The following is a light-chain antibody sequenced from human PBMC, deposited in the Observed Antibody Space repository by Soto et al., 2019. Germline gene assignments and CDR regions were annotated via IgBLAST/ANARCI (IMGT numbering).Light chain of an antibody. V-gene: IGLV2-14*01. Sequence: QSVLTQPPSVSGSPGQSITISCTGTSSDVGGYNFVSWYQQYPGKAPKLMIYEVSNRPSGVSNRFSGSKSGNTASLTISGLQAEDEADYFCSSYTNSPALIFGGGTKLTVL. CDR3: SSYTNSPALI. CDR1: SSDVGGYNF. J-gene: IGLJ2*01. CDR2: EVS.